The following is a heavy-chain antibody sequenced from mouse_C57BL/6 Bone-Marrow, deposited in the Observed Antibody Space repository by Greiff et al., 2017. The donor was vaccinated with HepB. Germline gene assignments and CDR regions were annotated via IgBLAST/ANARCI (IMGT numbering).Heavy chain of an antibody. CDR3: VRHPWYFDV. J-gene: IGHJ1*03. CDR2: IRSKSNNYAT. CDR1: GFSFNTYA. V-gene: IGHV10-1*01. Sequence: EVKLMESGGGLVQPKGSLKLSCAASGFSFNTYAMNWVRQAPGKGLEWVARIRSKSNNYATYYADSVKDRFTISRDDSESMLYLQMNNLKTEDTAMYYCVRHPWYFDVWGTGTTVTVSS.